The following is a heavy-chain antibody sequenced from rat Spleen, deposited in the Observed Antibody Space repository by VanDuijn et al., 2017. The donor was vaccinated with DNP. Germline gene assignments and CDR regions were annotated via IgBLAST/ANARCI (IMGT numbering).Heavy chain of an antibody. V-gene: IGHV5-22*01. CDR2: IIKSGGFT. Sequence: EVQLVESGGGLVQPGRSLKLSCAVSGITFSDHNMAWVRQAPQKGLEWVASIIKSGGFTCYRDSVKGRFTISRDNAKSTLYLQMNSLRSEDTATYYCARHVDYWGQGVMVTVSS. CDR1: GITFSDHN. J-gene: IGHJ2*01. CDR3: ARHVDY.